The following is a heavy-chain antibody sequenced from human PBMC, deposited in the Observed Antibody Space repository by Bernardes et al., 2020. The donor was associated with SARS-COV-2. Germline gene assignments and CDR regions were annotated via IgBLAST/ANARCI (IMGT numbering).Heavy chain of an antibody. Sequence: SETLSLTCTASGGSISSHYWSWIRQPPGKGLDWIGPIYYSGGTTYNPSLKRRVTLSVDTSKSQFSLKLSSATAAETAVYNSATESRSSSSKWCFDLWGRGTLVTVSS. CDR1: GGSISSHY. CDR2: IYYSGGT. CDR3: ATESRSSSSKWCFDL. J-gene: IGHJ2*01. D-gene: IGHD6-6*01. V-gene: IGHV4-59*11.